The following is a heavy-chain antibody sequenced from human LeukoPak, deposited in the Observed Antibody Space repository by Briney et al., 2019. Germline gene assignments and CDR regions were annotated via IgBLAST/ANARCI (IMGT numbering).Heavy chain of an antibody. D-gene: IGHD4-17*01. CDR1: GGSISGSSSF. CDR2: IHSSGST. CDR3: ARDYGDYSYYYYGMDV. Sequence: SETLSLTCSVSGGSISGSSSFWGWIRQPPGKGLEWMGSIHSSGSTHYNPSLESRVTISLDTSKNQFSLRLKSVTAADTAVYYCARDYGDYSYYYYGMDVWGQGTTVTVSS. V-gene: IGHV4-39*07. J-gene: IGHJ6*02.